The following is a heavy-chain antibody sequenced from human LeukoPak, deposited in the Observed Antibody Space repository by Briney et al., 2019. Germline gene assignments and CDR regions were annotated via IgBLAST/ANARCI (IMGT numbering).Heavy chain of an antibody. CDR1: GFTVSSNY. CDR2: IYSGGST. Sequence: GGSLRLSCAASGFTVSSNYMSWVRQAPGKGLEWVSVIYSGGSTYYADSVKGRFTISRDNSKDTLYLQMNSLRADDTAVYYCARSSNYYYYYMDVWGKGTTVTVSS. D-gene: IGHD6-19*01. J-gene: IGHJ6*03. CDR3: ARSSNYYYYYMDV. V-gene: IGHV3-53*01.